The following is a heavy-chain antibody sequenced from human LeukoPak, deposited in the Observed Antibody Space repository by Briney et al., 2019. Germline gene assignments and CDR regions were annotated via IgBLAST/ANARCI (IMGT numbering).Heavy chain of an antibody. V-gene: IGHV4-59*01. Sequence: SETLSLTCTVSGASISSYYWSWIRQPPGKGLEWIGYIYYSGSTNYNPSLKSRVTISVDTSKKQLSLKLSSVTAADTAVYYCARVYYSSSYDYWYFDLWGRGTLVTVSS. CDR1: GASISSYY. J-gene: IGHJ2*01. CDR2: IYYSGST. CDR3: ARVYYSSSYDYWYFDL. D-gene: IGHD6-13*01.